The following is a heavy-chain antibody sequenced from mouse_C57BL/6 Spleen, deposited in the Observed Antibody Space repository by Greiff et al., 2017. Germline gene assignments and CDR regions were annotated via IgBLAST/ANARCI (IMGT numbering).Heavy chain of an antibody. J-gene: IGHJ4*01. D-gene: IGHD1-1*01. CDR1: GYSITSGYY. Sequence: EVKLQESGPGLVKPSQSLSLTCSVTGYSITSGYYWNWIRQFPGNKLEWMGYISYDGSNNYNPSLKNRISITRDTSKNQFFLKLNSVTTEDTATYYCASAYGSSMDYWGQGTSVTVSS. CDR2: ISYDGSN. V-gene: IGHV3-6*01. CDR3: ASAYGSSMDY.